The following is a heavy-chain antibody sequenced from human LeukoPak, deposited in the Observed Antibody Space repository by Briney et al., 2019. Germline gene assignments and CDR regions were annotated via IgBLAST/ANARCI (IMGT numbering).Heavy chain of an antibody. CDR3: ARSQSLYSYGPGKD. V-gene: IGHV4-59*08. Sequence: PSETLSLTCTVSGGSISSYYWSWIRQPPGKGLEWIGYIYYSGSTNYNPSLKSRVTISVDTSKNQFSLKLSSVTAADTAVYYCARSQSLYSYGPGKDWGQGTLVTVSS. CDR1: GGSISSYY. CDR2: IYYSGST. D-gene: IGHD5-18*01. J-gene: IGHJ4*02.